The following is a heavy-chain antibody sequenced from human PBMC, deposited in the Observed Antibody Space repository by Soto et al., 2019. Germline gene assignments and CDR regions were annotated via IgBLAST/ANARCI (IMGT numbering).Heavy chain of an antibody. CDR2: ISSSSSYI. D-gene: IGHD6-6*01. CDR3: ARHIAASFDY. V-gene: IGHV3-21*01. J-gene: IGHJ4*02. Sequence: PGGSLRLSCAASGFTFSGSAMHWVRQASGKGLEWVSSISSSSSYIYYADSVKGRFTISRDNAKNSLYLQMNSLRAEDTAVYYCARHIAASFDYWGQGTLVTVSS. CDR1: GFTFSGSA.